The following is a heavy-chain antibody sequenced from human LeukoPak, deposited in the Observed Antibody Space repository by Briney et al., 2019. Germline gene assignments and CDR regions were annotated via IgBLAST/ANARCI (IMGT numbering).Heavy chain of an antibody. V-gene: IGHV4-59*01. Sequence: KPSETLSLTCTVSGGSIRSYYWSWIRQPPGKGLEWIGYIYDSGSTNYNPSLKSRVTISVDTSKNQFSLKLSSVTAADTAVYYCAILTGDQGGAYWGQGTLVTVSS. CDR3: AILTGDQGGAY. D-gene: IGHD7-27*01. CDR2: IYDSGST. J-gene: IGHJ4*02. CDR1: GGSIRSYY.